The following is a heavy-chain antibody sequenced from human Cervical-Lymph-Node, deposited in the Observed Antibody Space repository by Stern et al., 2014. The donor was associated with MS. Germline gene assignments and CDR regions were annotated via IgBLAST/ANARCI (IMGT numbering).Heavy chain of an antibody. CDR2: IWFDGSNK. J-gene: IGHJ4*02. V-gene: IGHV3-33*01. CDR3: ARVPSGWQTGFDY. D-gene: IGHD6-19*01. CDR1: GFDFRIYG. Sequence: VQLEESGGGVVQPERSLRLSCAASGFDFRIYGMQWVRQTPGKGLAWVAVIWFDGSNKNYADSVKGRFTISRDNSKNTLYLQMNSLRAADTAVYYCARVPSGWQTGFDYWGQGTLVTVSS.